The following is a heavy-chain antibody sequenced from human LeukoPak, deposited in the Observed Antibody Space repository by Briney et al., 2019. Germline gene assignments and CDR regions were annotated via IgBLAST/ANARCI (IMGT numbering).Heavy chain of an antibody. Sequence: NPSETLSLTCTVSGGSISSYYWSWIRQPAGKGLEWIGRIYTSGSTNYNPSLKSRVTMSVDTSKNQLSLKLSSVTAADTAVYYCARDSYYYGSGSLFDYWGQGTLVTVSS. CDR1: GGSISSYY. J-gene: IGHJ4*02. V-gene: IGHV4-4*07. D-gene: IGHD3-10*01. CDR3: ARDSYYYGSGSLFDY. CDR2: IYTSGST.